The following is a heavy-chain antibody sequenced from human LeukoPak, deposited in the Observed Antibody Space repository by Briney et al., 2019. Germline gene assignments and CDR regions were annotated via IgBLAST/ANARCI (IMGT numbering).Heavy chain of an antibody. CDR1: NGFISTSGFY. V-gene: IGHV4-39*07. D-gene: IGHD3-9*01. CDR2: IYYYGST. J-gene: IGHJ4*02. CDR3: ARGHDILTGSPFDY. Sequence: SETLSLTCTVSNGFISTSGFYWGWIRQPPGKGLEWIGKIYYYGSTYYNPSLKSRVTISLDMSKNRFSLKLSSVTAADTAVYYCARGHDILTGSPFDYXXXGTLVTVSS.